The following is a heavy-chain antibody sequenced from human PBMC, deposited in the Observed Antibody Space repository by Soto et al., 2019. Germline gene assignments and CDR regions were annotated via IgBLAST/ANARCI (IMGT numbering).Heavy chain of an antibody. V-gene: IGHV4-61*01. J-gene: IGHJ5*02. CDR1: GGSVSSGSYY. Sequence: PSETLSLTCTVSGGSVSSGSYYWSWIRQPPGKGLEWIGYIYYSGSTNYNPSLKSRVTISVDTSKNQFSLKLSSVTAADTAVYYCAREGLRFLNWFDPWGQGTLVTVSS. D-gene: IGHD3-3*01. CDR2: IYYSGST. CDR3: AREGLRFLNWFDP.